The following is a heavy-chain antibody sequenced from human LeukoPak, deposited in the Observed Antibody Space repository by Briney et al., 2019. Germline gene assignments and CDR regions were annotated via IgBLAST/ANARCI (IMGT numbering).Heavy chain of an antibody. V-gene: IGHV4-34*01. D-gene: IGHD3-3*01. Sequence: PSETLSLTCAVYGGSFSGYYWSWIRQPPGKGPEWIGEINHSGSTNYNPSLKSRVTISVDTSKNQFSLKLSSVTAADTAVYYCARGPYTIFGVVIMYYFDYWGQGTLVTVSS. CDR3: ARGPYTIFGVVIMYYFDY. J-gene: IGHJ4*02. CDR1: GGSFSGYY. CDR2: INHSGST.